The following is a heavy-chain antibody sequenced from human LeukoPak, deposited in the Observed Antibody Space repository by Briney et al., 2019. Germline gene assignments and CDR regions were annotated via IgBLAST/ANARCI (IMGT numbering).Heavy chain of an antibody. Sequence: SETLSLTCAVSGGSINSGGYSWSWIRQPPGRGLEWIGYIYDSGSTYYNPSLKSRVTISVDTSKNQFSLKLNSVTAADTAVYYCARHYGPWGQGTLVTVSS. J-gene: IGHJ5*02. CDR1: GGSINSGGYS. CDR3: ARHYGP. V-gene: IGHV4-30-2*03. CDR2: IYDSGST. D-gene: IGHD3-10*01.